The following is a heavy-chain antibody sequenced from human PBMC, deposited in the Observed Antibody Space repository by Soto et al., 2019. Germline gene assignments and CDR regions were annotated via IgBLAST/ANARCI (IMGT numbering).Heavy chain of an antibody. D-gene: IGHD6-13*01. Sequence: SETLSLTCTVSGGSISSSSYYWGWIRQPPGKGLEWIGSIYYSGSTYYNPSLKSRVTISVDTSKNQFSLKLSSVTAADTAVYYCARVGQQLVKFHWFDPWGQGTLVTVS. CDR1: GGSISSSSYY. J-gene: IGHJ5*02. V-gene: IGHV4-39*01. CDR3: ARVGQQLVKFHWFDP. CDR2: IYYSGST.